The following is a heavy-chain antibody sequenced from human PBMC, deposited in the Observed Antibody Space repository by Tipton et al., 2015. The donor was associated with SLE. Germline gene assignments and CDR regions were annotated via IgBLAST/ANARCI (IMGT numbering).Heavy chain of an antibody. D-gene: IGHD5-24*01. V-gene: IGHV4-59*12. Sequence: LRLSCAASGFTFSSYWMSWIRQPPGKGLEWIGYIYHSGSTNYNPSLKSRVTISVDTSKNQFSLKLSSVTAADTAVYYCARDYGSEIGWWGQGTLVTVSS. CDR3: ARDYGSEIGW. CDR2: IYHSGST. J-gene: IGHJ4*02. CDR1: GFTFSSYW.